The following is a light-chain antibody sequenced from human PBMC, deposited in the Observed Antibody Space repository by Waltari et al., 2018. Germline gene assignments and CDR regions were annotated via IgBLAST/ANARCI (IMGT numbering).Light chain of an antibody. V-gene: IGKV3-20*01. Sequence: EVVLTQSPGTLSLSPGERATLSCRASRLVANPYLVWYQQKFGQAPRLLIYATSSRATYIPESFTGSGSGTDFTLTIDMLEPGDSAVYYCQQFGGSPMYTFGQGTKLEV. CDR1: RLVANPY. J-gene: IGKJ2*01. CDR3: QQFGGSPMYT. CDR2: ATS.